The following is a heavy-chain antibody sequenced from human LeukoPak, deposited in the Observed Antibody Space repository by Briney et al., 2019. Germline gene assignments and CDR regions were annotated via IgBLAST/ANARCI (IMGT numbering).Heavy chain of an antibody. D-gene: IGHD6-19*01. J-gene: IGHJ6*03. V-gene: IGHV1-2*02. Sequence: ASVKVSCKASGYTFTGYYIHWVRQAPGQGLEWMGWINPNSGGTNYAQKFQGRVTMTRDTSISTAYMELSRLRSDDTALYYCAREGGWYKRGLDHYYYYMDVWGKGTTVIVSS. CDR2: INPNSGGT. CDR3: AREGGWYKRGLDHYYYYMDV. CDR1: GYTFTGYY.